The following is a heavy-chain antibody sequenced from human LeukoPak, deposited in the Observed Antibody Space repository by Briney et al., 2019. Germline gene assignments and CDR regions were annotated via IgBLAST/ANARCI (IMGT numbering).Heavy chain of an antibody. D-gene: IGHD6-19*01. V-gene: IGHV3-23*01. CDR1: GFALRDYG. J-gene: IGHJ4*02. CDR2: ISNTADNT. Sequence: PGESLRLSCVVSGFALRDYGMAWVRQTPERGLEWVSTISNTADNTHYADSVKYRFLVSRDNSKDTLYLQMFNLRVEDTAVYYCARGAQWLVHYYFDYWGQGTLVTVSS. CDR3: ARGAQWLVHYYFDY.